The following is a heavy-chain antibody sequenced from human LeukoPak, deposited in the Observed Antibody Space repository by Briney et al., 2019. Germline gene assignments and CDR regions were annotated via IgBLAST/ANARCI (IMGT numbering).Heavy chain of an antibody. V-gene: IGHV1-8*01. CDR2: MNPNSGIT. J-gene: IGHJ4*02. CDR3: AREPRRFGD. D-gene: IGHD3-10*01. CDR1: GYTFTSYD. Sequence: ASVKVSCKTSGYTFTSYDVNWVRQATGQGLEWMGYMNPNSGITGFAQKFQGRITMTWDTSISTAYMELSSLRSEDTAVYYCAREPRRFGDWGQGTLSTVSS.